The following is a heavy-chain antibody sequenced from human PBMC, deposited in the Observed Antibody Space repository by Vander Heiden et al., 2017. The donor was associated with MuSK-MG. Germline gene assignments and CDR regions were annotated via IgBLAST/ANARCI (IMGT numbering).Heavy chain of an antibody. CDR1: SNYA. D-gene: IGHD3-10*01. Sequence: EVQVWGSGGGWVQAGGSLILSCAAVSNYAMSWVGQAPGQGLEWVSGISASVVSIYDADSVKGRFTISRDNSKNTLYLQTNSLGAEDTAVYYWSKDAFGEISSYFFVWG. CDR2: ISASVVSI. CDR3: SKDAFGEISSYFFV. J-gene: IGHJ6*02. V-gene: IGHV3-23*01.